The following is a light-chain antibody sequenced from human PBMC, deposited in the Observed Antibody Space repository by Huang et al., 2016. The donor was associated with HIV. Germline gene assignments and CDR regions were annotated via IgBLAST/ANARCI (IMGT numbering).Light chain of an antibody. CDR2: GAS. CDR3: QQYNNWPPLT. J-gene: IGKJ4*01. V-gene: IGKV3-15*01. CDR1: QSISSN. Sequence: VMTQSPATLSVSPGERATLSCRASQSISSNLAWYQQKPGQAPRPLKPGASTRATGIPARFSGSGSGTEFTLTISSLQSEDFAVYYCQQYNNWPPLTFGGGTKVEIK.